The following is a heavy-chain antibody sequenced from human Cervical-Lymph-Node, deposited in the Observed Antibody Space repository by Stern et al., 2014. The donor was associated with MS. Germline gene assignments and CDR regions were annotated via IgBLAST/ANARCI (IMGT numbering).Heavy chain of an antibody. CDR2: IIPHFGTA. Sequence: VQLVESGAEVKKPGSSVKVSCKASGGTFSSYAISWVRQAPGQGLECMGGIIPHFGTANYAQKIQDRVTINADQSPRPAYMELRSLRSEDTAVYSCARGELKEGLVRCMDVGGQGTTSTVSS. J-gene: IGHJ6*02. CDR1: GGTFSSYA. D-gene: IGHD1-26*01. V-gene: IGHV1-69*01. CDR3: ARGELKEGLVRCMDV.